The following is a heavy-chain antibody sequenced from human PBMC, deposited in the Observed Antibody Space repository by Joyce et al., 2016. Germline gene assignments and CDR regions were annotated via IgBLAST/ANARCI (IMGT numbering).Heavy chain of an antibody. Sequence: EVQLVESGGGLVQPGGSLRLSCAASGFIFSSYSIDWVRQARGKGLECSAYISSSSSTIYYADSVKGRFTVSRDNAKNSVYLQMNSLRDEDTAVYYCARVYSSGWSVDYWGQGTVVTVSS. D-gene: IGHD6-19*01. CDR3: ARVYSSGWSVDY. J-gene: IGHJ4*02. CDR1: GFIFSSYS. CDR2: ISSSSSTI. V-gene: IGHV3-48*02.